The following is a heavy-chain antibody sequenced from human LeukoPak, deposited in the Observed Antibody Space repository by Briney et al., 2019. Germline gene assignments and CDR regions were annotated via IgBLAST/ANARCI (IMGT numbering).Heavy chain of an antibody. V-gene: IGHV3-7*01. Sequence: PGGSLRLSCAASGLTFSSDWMSWVRQAPGKGLEWVANINEDGSEKHYVDSVKGRFTISRDNAKNSLYLQMNSLRAEDTAVYYCARESDYGDYVGYWGQGTLVTVSS. J-gene: IGHJ4*02. CDR2: INEDGSEK. CDR3: ARESDYGDYVGY. D-gene: IGHD4-17*01. CDR1: GLTFSSDW.